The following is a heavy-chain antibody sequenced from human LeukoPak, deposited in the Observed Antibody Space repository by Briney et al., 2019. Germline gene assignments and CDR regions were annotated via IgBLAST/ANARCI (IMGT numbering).Heavy chain of an antibody. CDR2: ISAYNGNT. D-gene: IGHD6-19*01. CDR3: ARDKFGIAVAGTSGIDY. CDR1: GYTFTSYG. Sequence: ASVKVSCKASGYTFTSYGISWVRQAPGQGLEWMGWISAYNGNTNYAQKLQGRVTMTTDTSTSTAYMELRSLRSGDTAVYYCARDKFGIAVAGTSGIDYWGQGTLVTVSS. J-gene: IGHJ4*02. V-gene: IGHV1-18*01.